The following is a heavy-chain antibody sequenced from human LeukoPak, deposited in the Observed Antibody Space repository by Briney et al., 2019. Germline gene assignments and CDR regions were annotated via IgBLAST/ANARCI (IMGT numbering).Heavy chain of an antibody. J-gene: IGHJ6*02. V-gene: IGHV4-59*01. D-gene: IGHD1-26*01. CDR1: GGSISSYY. Sequence: PSETLSLTCTVSGGSISSYYWSWIRQPPGKGLEWIGYIYYSGSTNYNPSLKSRVTISEDTSKNQFSLKLSSVTAADTAVYYCASRGATTHADYYGMDVWGQGTTVTVSS. CDR3: ASRGATTHADYYGMDV. CDR2: IYYSGST.